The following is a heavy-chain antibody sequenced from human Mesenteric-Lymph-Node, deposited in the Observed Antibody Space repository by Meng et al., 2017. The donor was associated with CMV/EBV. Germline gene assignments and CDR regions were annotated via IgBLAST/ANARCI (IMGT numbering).Heavy chain of an antibody. D-gene: IGHD3-10*01. CDR3: ARGVTYGSGRGWFDP. V-gene: IGHV7-4-1*02. CDR2: INTNSGNP. Sequence: SGYTFPNYALNWLRQAPVQGPEWVGWINTNSGNPTYAPGFTGRFIFSLDTSLSTAYLQISSLKAEDTAVYYCARGVTYGSGRGWFDPWGQGTLVTVSS. J-gene: IGHJ5*02. CDR1: GYTFPNYA.